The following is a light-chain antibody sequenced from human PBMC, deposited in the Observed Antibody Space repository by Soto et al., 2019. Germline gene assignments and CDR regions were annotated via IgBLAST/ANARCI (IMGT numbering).Light chain of an antibody. Sequence: PGARATLSCRASQRVSSSYLAWYQQKPGQAPRLLIYGASSRATGIPDRFSGSGSGTDFTLTISRLEPEDFAVYYCQQYGSSRATFGQGTKVEIK. V-gene: IGKV3-20*01. J-gene: IGKJ1*01. CDR3: QQYGSSRAT. CDR1: QRVSSSY. CDR2: GAS.